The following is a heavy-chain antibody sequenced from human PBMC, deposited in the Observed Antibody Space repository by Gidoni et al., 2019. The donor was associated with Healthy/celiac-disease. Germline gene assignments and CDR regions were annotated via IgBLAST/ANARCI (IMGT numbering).Heavy chain of an antibody. Sequence: EVQLVESGGGLVQPGGSLRLSCAASGFTFSSYWMSWVRQAPGKGLEWVANKKQDGSEKYYVDSVKGRFTISRDNAKNSLYLQMNSLRAEDTAVYYCAREEGYCGGDCYSPVDAFDIWGQGTMVTVSS. CDR2: KKQDGSEK. D-gene: IGHD2-21*02. CDR3: AREEGYCGGDCYSPVDAFDI. J-gene: IGHJ3*02. V-gene: IGHV3-7*01. CDR1: GFTFSSYW.